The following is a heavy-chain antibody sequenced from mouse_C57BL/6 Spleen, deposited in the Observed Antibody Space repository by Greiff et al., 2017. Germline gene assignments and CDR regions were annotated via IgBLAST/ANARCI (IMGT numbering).Heavy chain of an antibody. J-gene: IGHJ4*01. D-gene: IGHD1-1*01. CDR2: ISSGSSTI. CDR3: ARGGYGSRSYGMDY. Sequence: EVKLVESGGGLVKPGGSLKLSCAASGFTFSDYGMHWVRQAPEKGLEWVAYISSGSSTIYYADTVKGRFTISRDKAKNTLFLQMTSLRSEDTAMYYCARGGYGSRSYGMDYWGQGTSVTVSA. V-gene: IGHV5-17*01. CDR1: GFTFSDYG.